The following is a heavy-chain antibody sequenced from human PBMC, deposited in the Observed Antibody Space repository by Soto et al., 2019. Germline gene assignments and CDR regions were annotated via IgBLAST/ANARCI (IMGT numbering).Heavy chain of an antibody. CDR2: IYHSGST. Sequence: SETLSLTCAVSSGSISSSNWWSWVRQPPGKGLEWIGEIYHSGSTNYNPSLKSRVTISVDKSKNQFSLKLSSVTAADTAVYYCAKDVAPLSGIWTYDYWGQGTLVTVSS. J-gene: IGHJ4*02. CDR1: SGSISSSNW. CDR3: AKDVAPLSGIWTYDY. D-gene: IGHD1-20*01. V-gene: IGHV4-4*02.